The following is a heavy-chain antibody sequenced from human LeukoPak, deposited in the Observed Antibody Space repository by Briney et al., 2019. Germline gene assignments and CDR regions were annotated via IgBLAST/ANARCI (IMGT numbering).Heavy chain of an antibody. CDR2: IIPIFGIA. J-gene: IGHJ5*02. CDR3: ARDYSDRYNWFDP. Sequence: RASVKVSCKASGGTFSSYAISRVRQAPGQGLEWMGRIIPIFGIANYAQKFQGRVTITADKSTSTAYMELSSLRSEDTAVYYCARDYSDRYNWFDPWGQGTLVTVSS. CDR1: GGTFSSYA. D-gene: IGHD4-11*01. V-gene: IGHV1-69*04.